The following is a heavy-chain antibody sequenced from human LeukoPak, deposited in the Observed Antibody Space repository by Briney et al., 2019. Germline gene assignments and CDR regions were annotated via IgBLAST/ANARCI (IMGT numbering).Heavy chain of an antibody. J-gene: IGHJ4*02. CDR3: ARDFRAEYFDY. CDR2: INPNSGGT. Sequence: ASVKVSCKASGYTFTSYYMHWVRQAPGQGLEWMGWINPNSGGTNYAQKFQGWVTMTRDTSISTAYMELSRLRPDDTAVYYCARDFRAEYFDYWGQGTLVTVSS. D-gene: IGHD6-19*01. CDR1: GYTFTSYY. V-gene: IGHV1-2*04.